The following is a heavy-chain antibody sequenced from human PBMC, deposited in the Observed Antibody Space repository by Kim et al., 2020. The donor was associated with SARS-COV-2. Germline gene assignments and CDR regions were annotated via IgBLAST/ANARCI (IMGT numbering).Heavy chain of an antibody. Sequence: GGSLRLSCAASGFTFRSCSMHWVRQAPGRGLLWVSRIGGDGSNTKYADSVKGRFTISRDNAKNTLYLQMNSLRAEDTAVYYCTRVCYDSSGSPVPFDYWGQGALVTVSS. D-gene: IGHD3-22*01. CDR2: IGGDGSNT. V-gene: IGHV3-74*03. CDR3: TRVCYDSSGSPVPFDY. CDR1: GFTFRSCS. J-gene: IGHJ4*02.